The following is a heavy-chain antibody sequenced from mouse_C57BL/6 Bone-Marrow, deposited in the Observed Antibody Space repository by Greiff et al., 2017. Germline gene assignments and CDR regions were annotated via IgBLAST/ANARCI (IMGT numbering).Heavy chain of an antibody. J-gene: IGHJ4*01. CDR2: INPNYGTT. V-gene: IGHV1-39*01. CDR1: GYSFTDYN. CDR3: ARLYDYDYAIDY. Sequence: EVKLMESGPELVKPGASVKISCKASGYSFTDYNMNWVKQSNGKSLEWIGVINPNYGTTSYNQKFKGKATLTVDQSSSTTYMQLNSLTSEDSAVYYWARLYDYDYAIDYWGQGTSVTVSS. D-gene: IGHD2-4*01.